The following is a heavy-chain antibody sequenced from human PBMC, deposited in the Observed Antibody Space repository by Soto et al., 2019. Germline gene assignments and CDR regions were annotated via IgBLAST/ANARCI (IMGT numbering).Heavy chain of an antibody. CDR3: AGAYLGFGAIFGVVTPQFDY. J-gene: IGHJ4*02. CDR2: INPSGGST. Sequence: QVQLVQSGAEVKKPGASVKVSCKASGYTFTSYYMHWVRQAPGQGLEWMGIINPSGGSTSYAQKFQGRVTMTRDTSTSTVYMELSSLRSEDTAVYYCAGAYLGFGAIFGVVTPQFDYWGQGTLVTVSS. V-gene: IGHV1-46*01. CDR1: GYTFTSYY. D-gene: IGHD3-3*01.